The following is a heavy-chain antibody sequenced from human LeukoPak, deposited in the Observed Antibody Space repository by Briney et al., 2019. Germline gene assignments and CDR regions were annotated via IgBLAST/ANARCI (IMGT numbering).Heavy chain of an antibody. V-gene: IGHV3-21*01. CDR1: GFTFDSFT. D-gene: IGHD3-10*01. CDR3: ARTYGSESYSGMDV. J-gene: IGHJ6*02. Sequence: PGGSLRLSCVASGFTFDSFTMNWVRQAPGKGREWVSSINSHYIYYADSVKGRFTISRDNAKTSLYLQMSGLRAEDTGVYYCARTYGSESYSGMDVWGQATTATVSS. CDR2: INSHYI.